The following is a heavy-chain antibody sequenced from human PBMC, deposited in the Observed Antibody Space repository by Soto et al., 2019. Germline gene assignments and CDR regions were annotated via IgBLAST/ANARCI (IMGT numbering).Heavy chain of an antibody. V-gene: IGHV1-2*04. CDR3: AREDIVVVPAARTRGWFDP. D-gene: IGHD2-2*01. Sequence: ASVKVSCKASGYTFTGYYMHCVRQAPGQGLEWMGWINPNSGGTNYAQKFQGWVTMTRDTSISTAYMELSRLRSDDTAVYYCAREDIVVVPAARTRGWFDPWGQGTLVTVSS. J-gene: IGHJ5*02. CDR1: GYTFTGYY. CDR2: INPNSGGT.